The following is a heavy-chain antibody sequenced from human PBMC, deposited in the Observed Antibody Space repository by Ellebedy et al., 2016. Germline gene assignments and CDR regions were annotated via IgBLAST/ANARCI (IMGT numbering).Heavy chain of an antibody. CDR1: GFTFSGSA. CDR3: TIPPHSSSWSYSDY. J-gene: IGHJ4*02. V-gene: IGHV3-73*01. CDR2: IRSKANSYAT. D-gene: IGHD6-13*01. Sequence: GESLKISCAASGFTFSGSAMHWVRQASGKGLEWVGRIRSKANSYATAYAASVKGRFTISRDDSKNTAYLQMNSLKTEDTAVYYCTIPPHSSSWSYSDYWGQGTLVTVSS.